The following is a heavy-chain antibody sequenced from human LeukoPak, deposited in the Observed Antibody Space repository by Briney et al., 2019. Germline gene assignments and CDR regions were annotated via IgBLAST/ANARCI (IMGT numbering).Heavy chain of an antibody. J-gene: IGHJ4*02. Sequence: GASVKVSCKASGYTFTSYDINWVRQAPGQGLEWMGWMNPNSGNTGYAQKFQGRVTMTEDTSTDTAYMELSSLRSEDTAVYYCATSGRYFDWLFGPLLGYWGQGTLVTVSS. CDR1: GYTFTSYD. CDR3: ATSGRYFDWLFGPLLGY. D-gene: IGHD3-9*01. V-gene: IGHV1-8*01. CDR2: MNPNSGNT.